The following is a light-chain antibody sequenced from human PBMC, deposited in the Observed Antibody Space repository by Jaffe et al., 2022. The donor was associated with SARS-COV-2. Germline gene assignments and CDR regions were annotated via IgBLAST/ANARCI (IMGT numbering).Light chain of an antibody. Sequence: DIVMTQSPDSLAVSLGERATINCKSSQSVLYSSNNKNYLAWYQQKPGQPPKLLIYWASTRESGVPDRFSGSGSGTDFTLTISSLQAEDVAVYYCQQYYSNPRTFGQGTKVEI. CDR3: QQYYSNPRT. J-gene: IGKJ1*01. CDR1: QSVLYSSNNKNY. CDR2: WAS. V-gene: IGKV4-1*01.